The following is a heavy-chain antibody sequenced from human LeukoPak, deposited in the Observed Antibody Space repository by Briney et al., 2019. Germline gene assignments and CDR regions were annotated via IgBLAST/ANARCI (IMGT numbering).Heavy chain of an antibody. CDR3: ARVVYDFWSGYYYYMDV. J-gene: IGHJ6*03. D-gene: IGHD3-3*01. CDR1: GGTFSSYA. CDR2: IIPIFGTA. V-gene: IGHV1-69*05. Sequence: SVKVSCKASGGTFSSYAISWVRQAPGQGLEWMGGIIPIFGTASYAQKFQGRVTITTDESTRTAYMELSSLRSEDTAVYYCARVVYDFWSGYYYYMDVWGKGTTVTVSS.